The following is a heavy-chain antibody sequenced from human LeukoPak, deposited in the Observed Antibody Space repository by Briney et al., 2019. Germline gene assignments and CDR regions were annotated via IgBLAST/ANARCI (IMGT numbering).Heavy chain of an antibody. Sequence: GGSLRLSCAASGFTFSSYATSWVRQAPGKGLEWVSAISGSGGSTYYADSVKGRFTISRDNSKNTLYLQMNSLRAEDTAVYYCAKGDRIVVVVAATPGAFDIWGQGTMVTVSS. CDR2: ISGSGGST. V-gene: IGHV3-23*01. CDR1: GFTFSSYA. D-gene: IGHD2-15*01. CDR3: AKGDRIVVVVAATPGAFDI. J-gene: IGHJ3*02.